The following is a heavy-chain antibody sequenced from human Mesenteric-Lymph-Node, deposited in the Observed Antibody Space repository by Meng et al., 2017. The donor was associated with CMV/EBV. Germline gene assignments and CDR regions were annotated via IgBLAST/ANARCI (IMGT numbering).Heavy chain of an antibody. J-gene: IGHJ5*02. CDR2: INHSGST. Sequence: SFSGYYWGWLRQPPGKGLEWIGEINHSGSTNYNPSLKSRVTISVDTSKNQFSLKLSSVTAADTAVYYCARGGGSIAVAVRQVAWFDPWGQGTLVTVSS. D-gene: IGHD6-19*01. CDR3: ARGGGSIAVAVRQVAWFDP. CDR1: SFSGYY. V-gene: IGHV4-34*01.